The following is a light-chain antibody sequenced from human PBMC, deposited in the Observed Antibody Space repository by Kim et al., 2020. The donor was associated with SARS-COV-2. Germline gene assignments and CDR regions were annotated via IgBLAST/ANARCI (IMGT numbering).Light chain of an antibody. CDR2: GTS. J-gene: IGKJ2*03. CDR3: HQYGSSPYS. CDR1: QSVSSGY. Sequence: EVVLTQSPGTLSLSPGERATLSCRASQSVSSGYLAWYQQKPGQAHRLLIHGTSSRATGIPDRFSGSGSGTDFTLTISRLEPEDFAVYYCHQYGSSPYSFGQGTKLEI. V-gene: IGKV3-20*01.